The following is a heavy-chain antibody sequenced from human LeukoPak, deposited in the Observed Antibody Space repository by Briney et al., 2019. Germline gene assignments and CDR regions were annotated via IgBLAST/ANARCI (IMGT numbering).Heavy chain of an antibody. CDR3: ARDQYKYDGNYRYYQHMDV. CDR1: GGSFSGYY. V-gene: IGHV4-34*01. J-gene: IGHJ6*03. D-gene: IGHD3-22*01. CDR2: INHSGNT. Sequence: SETLSLTCAVYGGSFSGYYWSWIRQPPGKGLEWIGEINHSGNTNYNPSLKSRVTISVDTSKNQFSLKLSSVTAADTAVYYCARDQYKYDGNYRYYQHMDVWGKGTTVTISS.